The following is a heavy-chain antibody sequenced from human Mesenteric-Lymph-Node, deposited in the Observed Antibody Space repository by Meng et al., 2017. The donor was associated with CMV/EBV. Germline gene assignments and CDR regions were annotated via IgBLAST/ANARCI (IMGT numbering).Heavy chain of an antibody. CDR2: VYINGGT. CDR3: AKNNDFWSGSFFDY. J-gene: IGHJ4*02. D-gene: IGHD3-3*01. Sequence: GESLKISCAASGFTVSNNYMTWVRQAPGKGLEWVSVVYINGGTYYADSVKGRFTISRDNSKNTLYLQMNSLRAEDTAVYYCAKNNDFWSGSFFDYWGQGTLVTVSS. V-gene: IGHV3-66*02. CDR1: GFTVSNNY.